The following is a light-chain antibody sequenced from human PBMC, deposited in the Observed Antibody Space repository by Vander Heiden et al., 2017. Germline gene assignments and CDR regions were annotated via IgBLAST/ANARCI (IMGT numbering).Light chain of an antibody. Sequence: DIQMTQPPPSPSASVGDRVIITGRASQSISSFLSWYQQKQGKAPRLLIYGASSLQSGVPSRFSGSGSGTVFTLTISSLQPEDCATYYCQQSYSTPRTFGQGTKVEIK. J-gene: IGKJ1*01. V-gene: IGKV1-39*01. CDR1: QSISSF. CDR2: GAS. CDR3: QQSYSTPRT.